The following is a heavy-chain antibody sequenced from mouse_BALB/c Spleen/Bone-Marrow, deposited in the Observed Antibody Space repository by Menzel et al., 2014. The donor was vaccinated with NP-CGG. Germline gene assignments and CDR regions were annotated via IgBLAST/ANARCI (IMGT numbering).Heavy chain of an antibody. V-gene: IGHV1S41*01. D-gene: IGHD2-1*01. Sequence: DLVKHGASVKLSCKDSGYTFTNYWINWIKQRPGQGLEWIGRIAPGSGSTYYNEMFKGKATLTVDTSSSTAYIQLSSLSSEDSAVYFCAGGIYYGNFVYAMDYWGQGTSVTVSS. J-gene: IGHJ4*01. CDR1: GYTFTNYW. CDR2: IAPGSGST. CDR3: AGGIYYGNFVYAMDY.